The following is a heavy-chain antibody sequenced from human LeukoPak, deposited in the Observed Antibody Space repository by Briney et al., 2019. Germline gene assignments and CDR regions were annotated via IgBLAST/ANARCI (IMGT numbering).Heavy chain of an antibody. Sequence: SETLSLTCTVSGDSISSYYWSWIRQPPGKGLEWIGYIYYGGSTNYNPSLKSRVTISIDTSKNQFSLQLSSVTPEDTAVYYCARGRIAYFGLDVWGQGTTVTVSS. CDR2: IYYGGST. J-gene: IGHJ6*02. D-gene: IGHD6-13*01. V-gene: IGHV4-59*12. CDR3: ARGRIAYFGLDV. CDR1: GDSISSYY.